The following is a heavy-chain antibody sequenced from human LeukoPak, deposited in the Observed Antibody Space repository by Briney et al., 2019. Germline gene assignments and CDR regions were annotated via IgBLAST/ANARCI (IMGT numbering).Heavy chain of an antibody. CDR3: ARELDTMIVVVMGLDY. V-gene: IGHV3-7*04. CDR2: IKQDGSEK. CDR1: GFTFSSYW. J-gene: IGHJ4*02. Sequence: GGSLRLSCAASGFTFSSYWMSWVRQAPGKGLEWVANIKQDGSEKYCVDSVKGRFTISRDNAKNSLYLQMNSLRAEDTAVYYCARELDTMIVVVMGLDYWGQGTLVTVSS. D-gene: IGHD3-22*01.